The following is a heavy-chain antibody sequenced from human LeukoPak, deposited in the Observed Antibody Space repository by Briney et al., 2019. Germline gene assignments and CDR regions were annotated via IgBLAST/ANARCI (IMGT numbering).Heavy chain of an antibody. V-gene: IGHV1-69*05. D-gene: IGHD6-13*01. Sequence: SVKVSCKASGGTFSSYAISWVRQAPGQGLEWMGRIIPIFGTANYAQKFQGRVTITTDESTSTAYMELSSLRSEDTAVYYCARDPTAAAGNFDYWGQGTLVTVSS. CDR1: GGTFSSYA. CDR2: IIPIFGTA. CDR3: ARDPTAAAGNFDY. J-gene: IGHJ4*02.